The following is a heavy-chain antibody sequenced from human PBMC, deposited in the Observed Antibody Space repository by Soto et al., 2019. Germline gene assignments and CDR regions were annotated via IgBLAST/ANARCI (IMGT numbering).Heavy chain of an antibody. CDR1: GYSFTSYW. D-gene: IGHD6-19*01. CDR3: ARLFDTSGWYDY. J-gene: IGHJ4*02. Sequence: GESLKIPCKGSGYSFTSYWIGWVRQMPGKGLERMGIIYPGDSDTRYSPSFQGQVTISADKSITTTYLQWSSLKASDTAIYYCARLFDTSGWYDYWGQGTLVTVSS. V-gene: IGHV5-51*01. CDR2: IYPGDSDT.